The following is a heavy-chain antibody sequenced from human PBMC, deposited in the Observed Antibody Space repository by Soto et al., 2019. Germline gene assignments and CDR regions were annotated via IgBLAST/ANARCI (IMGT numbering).Heavy chain of an antibody. J-gene: IGHJ4*02. V-gene: IGHV3-23*01. Sequence: EVQLLESGGGLVQPGGSLRLSCAVSGFTFSSHAMSWVRQAPGKGLECVSSITGSGDSTYYADSVKGRITISRDNSKSTLYLQMNTLRAEATAVYYCAKDLKFSGWLSATTFDYWGQGNQVTVSS. D-gene: IGHD6-19*01. CDR1: GFTFSSHA. CDR3: AKDLKFSGWLSATTFDY. CDR2: ITGSGDST.